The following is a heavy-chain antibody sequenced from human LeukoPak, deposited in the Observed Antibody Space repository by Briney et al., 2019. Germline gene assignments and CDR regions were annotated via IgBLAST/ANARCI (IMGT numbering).Heavy chain of an antibody. D-gene: IGHD6-13*01. CDR2: IYYSGST. CDR1: GGSISSSSYY. Sequence: SETLSLTCTVSGGSISSSSYYWGWIRQPPGKGLEWIGSIYYSGSTYYNPSLKSRVTISVDTSKNQFSLKLSSVTAADTAVYYWARADYSSSLYYYYMDVWGKGTTVTVSS. V-gene: IGHV4-39*07. J-gene: IGHJ6*03. CDR3: ARADYSSSLYYYYMDV.